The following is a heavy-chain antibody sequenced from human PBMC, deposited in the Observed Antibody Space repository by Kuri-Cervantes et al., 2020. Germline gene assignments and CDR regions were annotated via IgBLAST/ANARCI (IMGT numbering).Heavy chain of an antibody. CDR2: IWYDGSNK. J-gene: IGHJ4*02. Sequence: GESLKISCAASGFTFSSYWMSWVRQAPGKGLEWVAVIWYDGSNKYYADSVKGRFTISRDNSKNTLYLQMNSLRAEDTAVYYCARSTLGYCSGGSCYALAYWGQGTLVTVSS. CDR1: GFTFSSYW. CDR3: ARSTLGYCSGGSCYALAY. V-gene: IGHV3-33*08. D-gene: IGHD2-15*01.